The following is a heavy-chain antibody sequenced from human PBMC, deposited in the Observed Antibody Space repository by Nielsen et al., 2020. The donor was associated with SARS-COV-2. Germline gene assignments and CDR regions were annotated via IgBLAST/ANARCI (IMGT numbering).Heavy chain of an antibody. V-gene: IGHV4-59*01. D-gene: IGHD1-7*01. CDR3: ARLTGTTMGLFDY. CDR2: IYYSGST. J-gene: IGHJ4*02. Sequence: WIRQPPGKGLEWIGYIYYSGSTNYNPSLKSRVTISVDTSKNQFSLKLSSVTAADTAVYYCARLTGTTMGLFDYWGQGTLVTVSS.